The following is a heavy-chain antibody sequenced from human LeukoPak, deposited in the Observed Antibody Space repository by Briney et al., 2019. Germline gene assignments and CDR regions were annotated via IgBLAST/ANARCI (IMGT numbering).Heavy chain of an antibody. CDR2: ISSSGSTI. Sequence: GGSLRLSCAASGFTFSDYYMSWIRQAPGKGLEWVSYISSSGSTIYYADSVKGRFTIPRDNAKNSLYLQMNSPRAEDTAVYYCARALVGATKIYYYYMDVWXXGTTVTVSS. J-gene: IGHJ6*03. D-gene: IGHD1-26*01. CDR3: ARALVGATKIYYYYMDV. V-gene: IGHV3-11*04. CDR1: GFTFSDYY.